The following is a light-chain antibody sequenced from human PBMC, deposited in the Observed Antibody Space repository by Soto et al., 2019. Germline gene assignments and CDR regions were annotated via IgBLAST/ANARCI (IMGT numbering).Light chain of an antibody. CDR2: LGS. V-gene: IGKV2-28*01. Sequence: DIVMTQSPLSLPVTPGEPASISCRSSQSLLHSNGYNYLDWYLQKPGQSPQLLIYLGSNRAPGVPDRFSGRGSGTDFTLKISRVEAEDVGVYYCMQALQTPYTFGRGTKLEIK. CDR1: QSLLHSNGYNY. J-gene: IGKJ2*01. CDR3: MQALQTPYT.